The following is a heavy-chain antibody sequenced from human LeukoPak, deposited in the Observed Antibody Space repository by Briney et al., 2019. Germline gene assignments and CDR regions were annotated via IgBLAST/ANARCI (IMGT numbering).Heavy chain of an antibody. Sequence: GGSLRLACAVSGFMFSDFAMHWVHQAPGKGLECVSAISSNGGSTYYANSVKGRFTISRDNSKNTLYLQMGSLRAEDMAVYYCARAIPKSYCGGDCYRGLVDYWGQGTLVTVSS. D-gene: IGHD2-21*02. CDR2: ISSNGGST. V-gene: IGHV3-64*01. CDR3: ARAIPKSYCGGDCYRGLVDY. J-gene: IGHJ4*02. CDR1: GFMFSDFA.